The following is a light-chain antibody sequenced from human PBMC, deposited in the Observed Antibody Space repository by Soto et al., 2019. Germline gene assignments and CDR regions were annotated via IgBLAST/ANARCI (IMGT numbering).Light chain of an antibody. Sequence: EIVLTQSPATLSLSPGERATLSCRASQSVSSYLAWYQQKPRQAPRLLIYDAFNRATGIPARFSGSGSGTDFTLTISSLEPEDFAVYYCQQRSNWPLALTFGGGTKVEIK. CDR2: DAF. CDR3: QQRSNWPLALT. CDR1: QSVSSY. V-gene: IGKV3-11*01. J-gene: IGKJ4*01.